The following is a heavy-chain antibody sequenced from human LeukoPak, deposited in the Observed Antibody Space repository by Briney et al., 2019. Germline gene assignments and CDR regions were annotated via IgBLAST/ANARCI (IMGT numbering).Heavy chain of an antibody. D-gene: IGHD1-1*01. CDR2: IYTSGST. J-gene: IGHJ4*02. CDR1: GGSISSGSYY. V-gene: IGHV4-61*02. Sequence: PSQTLSLTCTVSGGSISSGSYYWSWIRQPAGRGLEWIGRIYTSGSTNYNPSIKSRVTISVDTSKNQFSLKLSSVTAADTAVYYCARETLDDDYWVQGTLVTVSS. CDR3: ARETLDDDY.